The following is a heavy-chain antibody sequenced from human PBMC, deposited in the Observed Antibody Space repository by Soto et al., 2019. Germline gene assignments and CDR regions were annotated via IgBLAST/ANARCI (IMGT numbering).Heavy chain of an antibody. CDR1: GGSVSSGSYY. V-gene: IGHV4-61*01. J-gene: IGHJ4*02. CDR3: AKNSIVVVVAGTFDY. CDR2: IYYSGST. D-gene: IGHD2-15*01. Sequence: SETLSLTCTVSGGSVSSGSYYWSWIRQPPGKGLEWIGYIYYSGSTNYNPSLKSRVTISVDTSKNQFSLKLSSVTAADTAVYYCAKNSIVVVVAGTFDYWGPGTLVTVFS.